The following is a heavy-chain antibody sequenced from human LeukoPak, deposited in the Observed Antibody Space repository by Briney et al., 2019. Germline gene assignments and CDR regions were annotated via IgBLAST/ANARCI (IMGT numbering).Heavy chain of an antibody. CDR1: GFTFSSYA. J-gene: IGHJ6*02. Sequence: QPGGSLRLFCAASGFTFSSYAMSWVRQAPGKGLEWVSAISGSGGSTYYADSVKGRFTISRDNSKNTLYLQMNSLRAEDAAVYYCAKDWRYCSGGSCFGGAYYGMDVWGQGTTVTVSS. V-gene: IGHV3-23*01. CDR3: AKDWRYCSGGSCFGGAYYGMDV. CDR2: ISGSGGST. D-gene: IGHD2-15*01.